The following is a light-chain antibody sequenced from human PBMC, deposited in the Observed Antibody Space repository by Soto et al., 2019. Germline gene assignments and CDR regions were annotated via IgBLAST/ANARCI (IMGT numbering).Light chain of an antibody. CDR2: GAS. CDR3: QQYDNWPRT. J-gene: IGKJ1*01. Sequence: EIVMTQSPATLSVSPGERATLSCRASQSVSSNLAWYQQKPVQAPRLLIYGASTRATGIPARFSGSRSGIEFTLTISSLQSEDFAVYYCQQYDNWPRTFGQGTKVEIK. CDR1: QSVSSN. V-gene: IGKV3-15*01.